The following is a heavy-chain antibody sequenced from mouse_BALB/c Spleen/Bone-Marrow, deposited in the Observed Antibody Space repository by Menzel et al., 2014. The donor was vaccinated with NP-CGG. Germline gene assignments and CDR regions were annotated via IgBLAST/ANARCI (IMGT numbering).Heavy chain of an antibody. Sequence: QVQLKESGAELVRPGASVKLSCKASGYTFTSYWMNWVKQRPEQGLEWIGRIDLYDSETHYNQKFKDKAILTIDKSSSTAYMQLSSLASEDSEVCYCARGRDYDVFSYWGQGTLVTVSA. CDR1: GYTFTSYW. V-gene: IGHV1-52*01. J-gene: IGHJ3*01. D-gene: IGHD2-4*01. CDR3: ARGRDYDVFSY. CDR2: IDLYDSET.